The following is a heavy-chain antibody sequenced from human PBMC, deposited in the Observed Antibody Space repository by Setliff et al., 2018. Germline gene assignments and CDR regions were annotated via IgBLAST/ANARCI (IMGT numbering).Heavy chain of an antibody. CDR2: FRDKASGYTT. CDR1: GFSLSDHY. V-gene: IGHV3-72*01. J-gene: IGHJ4*02. CDR3: TRTPCSSSRCLSQLDY. D-gene: IGHD2-2*01. Sequence: GGSLRLSCAASGFSLSDHYVDWVRQAPGKGLEWVGRFRDKASGYTTEYAASVKGRFTISRDDSKNSRDPQMSSLKTEDTAVYYCTRTPCSSSRCLSQLDYWSQGALVTVSS.